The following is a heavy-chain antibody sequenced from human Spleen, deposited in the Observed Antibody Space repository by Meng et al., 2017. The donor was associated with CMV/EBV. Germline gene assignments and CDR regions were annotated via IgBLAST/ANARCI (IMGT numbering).Heavy chain of an antibody. Sequence: ASVKVSCKASGYTFTSQYIHWVRQAPGQGLEWMGLIKPSGGDTNYAQNFQGRVTMTRDTSISTAYMELSRLRSDDTAVYYCLTDGALGQGTLVTVSS. CDR3: LTDGA. CDR2: IKPSGGDT. D-gene: IGHD2-21*02. V-gene: IGHV1-2*02. CDR1: GYTFTSQY. J-gene: IGHJ5*02.